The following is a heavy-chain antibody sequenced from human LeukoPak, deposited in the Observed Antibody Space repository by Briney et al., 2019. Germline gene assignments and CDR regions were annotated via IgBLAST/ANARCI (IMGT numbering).Heavy chain of an antibody. CDR3: AKDIMSSGWYYYYYGMDV. Sequence: GGSLRLSCAASGFTFSSYAMGWVRQAPGKGLEWVSAISGSGGSTYYADSVKGRFTISRDNSKNTLYLQMNSLRAEDTAVYYCAKDIMSSGWYYYYYGMDVWGQGTTVTVSS. D-gene: IGHD6-19*01. V-gene: IGHV3-23*01. CDR1: GFTFSSYA. J-gene: IGHJ6*02. CDR2: ISGSGGST.